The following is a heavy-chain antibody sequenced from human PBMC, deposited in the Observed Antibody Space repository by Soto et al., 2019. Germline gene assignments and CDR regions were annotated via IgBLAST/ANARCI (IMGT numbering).Heavy chain of an antibody. CDR1: GGGFSTYA. CDR3: ATGGTTVTRRFDY. V-gene: IGHV1-69*13. Sequence: ASVKVSCKASGGGFSTYAITWVRQAPGKGLEGMGGITPIFDTTNYAQKFQGRVTITADESTTTVHMELTSLTSEDTAVYYCATGGTTVTRRFDYWGQGTLVTVSS. CDR2: ITPIFDTT. J-gene: IGHJ4*02. D-gene: IGHD4-17*01.